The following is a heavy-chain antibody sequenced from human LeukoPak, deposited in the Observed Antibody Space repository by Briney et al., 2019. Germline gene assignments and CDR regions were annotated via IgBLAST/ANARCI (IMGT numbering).Heavy chain of an antibody. V-gene: IGHV3-33*08. CDR1: GFTVSSNY. CDR3: ARLYGSGNVDY. D-gene: IGHD3-10*01. J-gene: IGHJ4*02. Sequence: GGSLRLSCAASGFTVSSNYMSWVRQAPGKGLEWVAVIWYDGSNKYYADSVKGRFTISRDNSKNTLYLQMNSLRAEDTAVYYCARLYGSGNVDYWGQGTLVTVSS. CDR2: IWYDGSNK.